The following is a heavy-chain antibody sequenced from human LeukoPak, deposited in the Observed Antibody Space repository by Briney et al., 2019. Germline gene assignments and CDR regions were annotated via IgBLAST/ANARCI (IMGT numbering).Heavy chain of an antibody. Sequence: SETLSLTCAVYGGSFSGYYWSWIRQPPGKGLEWIWEINHSGSTNYNPSLKSRVTISVDTSKNQFSLKLSSVTAADTAVYYCARSYYDFWSGYYARYFDLWGRGTLVTVSS. CDR1: GGSFSGYY. CDR2: INHSGST. D-gene: IGHD3-3*01. CDR3: ARSYYDFWSGYYARYFDL. V-gene: IGHV4-34*01. J-gene: IGHJ2*01.